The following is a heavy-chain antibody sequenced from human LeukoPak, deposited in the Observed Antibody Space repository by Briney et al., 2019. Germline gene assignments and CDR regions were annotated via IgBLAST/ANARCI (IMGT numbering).Heavy chain of an antibody. D-gene: IGHD5-18*01. CDR3: ARNSGYGPYYFDY. CDR1: GYTFTSYA. CDR2: ISAGNGNT. J-gene: IGHJ4*02. Sequence: ASVKVSCKASGYTFTSYAMHWVRQAPGQRLEWMGWISAGNGNTKYSQKFQGRVTITKDTSASTAYMELSSLRSEDTAVYYCARNSGYGPYYFDYWGQGTLVTVSS. V-gene: IGHV1-3*01.